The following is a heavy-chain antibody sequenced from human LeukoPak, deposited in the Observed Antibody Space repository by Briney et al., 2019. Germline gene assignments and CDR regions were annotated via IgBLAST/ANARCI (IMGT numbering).Heavy chain of an antibody. V-gene: IGHV7-4-1*02. CDR2: INTNTGNP. CDR3: AREVGAPAEGGYNYPHEEYNRFDP. Sequence: ASVKVSCKASGYTFTSYAMNWVRQAPGQGLEWMGWINTNTGNPTYAQGFTGRFVFSLDTSVSTAYLQISSLKAEDTAVYYCAREVGAPAEGGYNYPHEEYNRFDPWGQGTLVTVSS. CDR1: GYTFTSYA. D-gene: IGHD5-24*01. J-gene: IGHJ5*02.